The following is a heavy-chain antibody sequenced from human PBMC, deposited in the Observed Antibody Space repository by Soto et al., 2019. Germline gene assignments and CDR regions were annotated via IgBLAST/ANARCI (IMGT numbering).Heavy chain of an antibody. CDR3: PRDLTISTTDGPLVH. CDR1: GGSMSRYY. CDR2: IHYTGST. J-gene: IGHJ5*02. V-gene: IGHV4-59*01. Sequence: SETLSLTCTVSGGSMSRYYWTWIRQPPGKGLEWIGNIHYTGSTNYNPSLRSRVTILLGTSTSQFSLKVSSVTAAGTAVHFLPRDLTISTTDGPLVHWGHGTLVTVSS. D-gene: IGHD1-1*01.